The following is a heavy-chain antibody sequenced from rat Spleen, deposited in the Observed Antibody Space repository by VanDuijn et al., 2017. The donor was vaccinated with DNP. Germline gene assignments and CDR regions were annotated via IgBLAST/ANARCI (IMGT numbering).Heavy chain of an antibody. CDR2: IWGGGST. CDR3: ARDIGTTALDV. D-gene: IGHD1-5*01. Sequence: QVQLKESGPGLVQPSRTLSLTCTVSGFSLTSYGVSWVRQPPGKGLEWIAAIWGGGSTDYNSALKSRLSISRDASKSQLFFKMNSLQAEDTATYYCARDIGTTALDVWGQGTSVTVSS. V-gene: IGHV2-4*01. J-gene: IGHJ4*01. CDR1: GFSLTSYG.